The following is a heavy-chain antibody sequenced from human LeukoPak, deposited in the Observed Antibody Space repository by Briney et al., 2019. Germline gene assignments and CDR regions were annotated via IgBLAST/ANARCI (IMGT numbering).Heavy chain of an antibody. D-gene: IGHD2-2*01. J-gene: IGHJ6*03. CDR1: NYSITSGYY. CDR2: IYHSGST. Sequence: SETLSLTCTVSNYSITSGYYWVWIRQPPGKGLEWIGSIYHSGSTNYNPSLKSRVTISVDTSKNQFSLKLSSVTAADTAVYYCASIVVVPAAMPGPTADYMDVWGKGTTVTVSS. CDR3: ASIVVVPAAMPGPTADYMDV. V-gene: IGHV4-38-2*02.